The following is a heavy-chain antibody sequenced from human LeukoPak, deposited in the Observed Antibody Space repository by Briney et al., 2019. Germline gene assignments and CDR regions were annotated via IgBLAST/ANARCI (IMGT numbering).Heavy chain of an antibody. J-gene: IGHJ5*02. CDR1: GFTFSSYG. CDR2: ISYDGSNK. CDR3: AKDLFGIFXVVRGWFDP. D-gene: IGHD3-3*01. V-gene: IGHV3-30*18. Sequence: GGSLRLSCAASGFTFSSYGMHWVRQAPGKGLEWVAVISYDGSNKYYADSVKGRFTISRDNSKNTLYLQMNSLRAEDTAVYYCAKDLFGIFXVVRGWFDPWGQGTLVTVX.